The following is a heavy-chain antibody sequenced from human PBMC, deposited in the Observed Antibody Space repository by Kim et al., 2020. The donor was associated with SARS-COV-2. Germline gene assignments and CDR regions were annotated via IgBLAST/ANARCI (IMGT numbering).Heavy chain of an antibody. J-gene: IGHJ4*02. D-gene: IGHD3-16*01. CDR3: ARRGGQDY. V-gene: IGHV5-51*01. CDR2: DSDT. Sequence: DSDTRYSPSFQGQVTISADKSISTAYLQWSSLKASDTAMYYCARRGGQDYWGQGTLVTVSS.